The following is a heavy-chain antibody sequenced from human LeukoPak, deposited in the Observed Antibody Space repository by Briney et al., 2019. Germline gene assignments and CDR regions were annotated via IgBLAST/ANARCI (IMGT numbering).Heavy chain of an antibody. V-gene: IGHV4-59*01. J-gene: IGHJ4*02. CDR3: ARNHLGDFDY. CDR1: GGSISSYY. CDR2: IYYSGRT. Sequence: KPSETLSLTCTVSGGSISSYYWSWIRQPPGKGLEWIGYIYYSGRTNYNPSLKSRVTISVDTSKNQFSLKLSSVTAADTAVYYCARNHLGDFDYWGQGTLVTVSS.